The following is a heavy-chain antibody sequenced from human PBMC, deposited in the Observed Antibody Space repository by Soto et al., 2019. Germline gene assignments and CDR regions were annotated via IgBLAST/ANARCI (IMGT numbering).Heavy chain of an antibody. D-gene: IGHD2-15*01. Sequence: GESLKISCKGSGYTFTNYWIGWVRQMPGKGLEWMGSIYPGDSDIRYSPSFEGHVTISADKSISTAYLQWSSLKASDSAMYYCARRGGSSIVGSLQPSFGSIDMWGQGTMVTVSS. CDR1: GYTFTNYW. CDR2: IYPGDSDI. CDR3: ARRGGSSIVGSLQPSFGSIDM. V-gene: IGHV5-51*01. J-gene: IGHJ3*02.